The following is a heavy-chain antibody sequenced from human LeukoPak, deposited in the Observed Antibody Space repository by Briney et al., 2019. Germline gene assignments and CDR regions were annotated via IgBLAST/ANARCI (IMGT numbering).Heavy chain of an antibody. Sequence: SSETLSLTCAVYGGPFSGYYWSWIRQPPGKGLEWIGEINHSGSTNYNPSLKSRVTISVDTSKNQFSLKLSSVTAADTAVYYCARKGPYYYGSGSQPFQAHYYYYYMDVWGKGTTVTIPS. CDR1: GGPFSGYY. D-gene: IGHD3-10*01. CDR3: ARKGPYYYGSGSQPFQAHYYYYYMDV. J-gene: IGHJ6*03. V-gene: IGHV4-34*01. CDR2: INHSGST.